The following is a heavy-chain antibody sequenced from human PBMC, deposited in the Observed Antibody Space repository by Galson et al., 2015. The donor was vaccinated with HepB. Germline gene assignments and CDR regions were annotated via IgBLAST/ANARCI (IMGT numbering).Heavy chain of an antibody. V-gene: IGHV3-15*01. CDR3: TTDEWA. CDR1: GVNFNTAW. J-gene: IGHJ5*02. CDR2: IKSKKDGGTA. Sequence: SLRLSCAMSGVNFNTAWMSWVRQAPGKGLECVGRIKSKKDGGTADYAAPVEGRFTISRDDSKGMLYLQMNSLKTEDTAVYYCTTDEWAWGQGTLVTVSS. D-gene: IGHD1-26*01.